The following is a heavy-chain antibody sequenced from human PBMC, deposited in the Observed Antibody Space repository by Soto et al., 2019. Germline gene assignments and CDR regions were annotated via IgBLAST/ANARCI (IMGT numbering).Heavy chain of an antibody. CDR2: IKQDGSET. Sequence: EVQLVESGGGLVQPGGSLRLSCAASGFTFSNYWMSWVRQAPGKGLEWVANIKQDGSETYYVDSVKGRFTISRDNAKSSLHLQMNSLRAEDTAVYYCAREKFMVRGIMYYYGMDVWGQGTTVPFSS. V-gene: IGHV3-7*03. CDR3: AREKFMVRGIMYYYGMDV. J-gene: IGHJ6*02. CDR1: GFTFSNYW. D-gene: IGHD3-10*01.